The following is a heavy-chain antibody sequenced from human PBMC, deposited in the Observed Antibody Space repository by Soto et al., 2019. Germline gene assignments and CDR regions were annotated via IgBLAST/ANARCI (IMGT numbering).Heavy chain of an antibody. CDR2: ISGYNGNT. CDR1: GYSFTTYG. CDR3: AREYGNYGPDY. V-gene: IGHV1-18*01. J-gene: IGHJ4*02. D-gene: IGHD4-17*01. Sequence: ASVKLSCKACGYSFTTYGIDWVRQAPGQGLEWMGWISGYNGNTNYAQKLQGRVTMTSDTSTNTAYMELRSLRSDDTAVYYCAREYGNYGPDYWGQGTLVTVSS.